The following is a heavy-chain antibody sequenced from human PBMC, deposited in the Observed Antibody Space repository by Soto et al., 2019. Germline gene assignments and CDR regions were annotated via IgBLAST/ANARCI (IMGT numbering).Heavy chain of an antibody. J-gene: IGHJ4*02. CDR3: ARRQDWNYLFDN. V-gene: IGHV4-59*01. D-gene: IGHD1-7*01. CDR2: SYYSGTT. Sequence: SETLSLTSTVSGGSINNYYWSWIRQSPGRGLEWIGCSYYSGTTNYTPSLSSRVTTSIGASKTQFSLRLRSVTAADTAVYYCARRQDWNYLFDNWGPGILVTVS. CDR1: GGSINNYY.